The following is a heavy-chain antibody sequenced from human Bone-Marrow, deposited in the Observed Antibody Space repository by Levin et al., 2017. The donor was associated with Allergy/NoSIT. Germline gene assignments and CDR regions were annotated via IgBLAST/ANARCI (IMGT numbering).Heavy chain of an antibody. CDR3: AKDLRAARPNVYYYYGMDV. Sequence: LSLTCAASGFTFSSYGMHWVRQAPGKGLEWVAVISYDGSNKYYADSVKGRFTISRDNSKNTLYLQMNSLRAEDTAVYYCAKDLRAARPNVYYYYGMDVWGQGTTVTVSS. V-gene: IGHV3-30*18. J-gene: IGHJ6*02. D-gene: IGHD6-6*01. CDR2: ISYDGSNK. CDR1: GFTFSSYG.